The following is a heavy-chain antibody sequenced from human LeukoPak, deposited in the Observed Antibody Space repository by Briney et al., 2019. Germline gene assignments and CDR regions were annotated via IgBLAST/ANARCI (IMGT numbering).Heavy chain of an antibody. Sequence: GGSLRPSCAASGFTFSSYEMNWVRQAPGKGLEWVAFIRYDGSNKYYADSVKGRFTISRDNSKNTLYLQMNSLRAEDTAVYYCVKDRSYMFGESFASFDYWGQGTLVTVSS. D-gene: IGHD3-10*02. CDR1: GFTFSSYE. J-gene: IGHJ4*02. CDR2: IRYDGSNK. CDR3: VKDRSYMFGESFASFDY. V-gene: IGHV3-30*02.